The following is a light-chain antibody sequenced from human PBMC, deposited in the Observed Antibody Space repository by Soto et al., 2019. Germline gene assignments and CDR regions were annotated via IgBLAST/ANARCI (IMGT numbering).Light chain of an antibody. Sequence: EILMTQSPATLSVSPGERATLSCRASQSVSSNLAWYQQKPGQAPRLLIYGVSTRATDIPARFSGSGSGTEFTLNISSLQSEDFAVYYCQQYNNWPPTWTFGQGTKVDIK. CDR2: GVS. J-gene: IGKJ1*01. V-gene: IGKV3-15*01. CDR1: QSVSSN. CDR3: QQYNNWPPTWT.